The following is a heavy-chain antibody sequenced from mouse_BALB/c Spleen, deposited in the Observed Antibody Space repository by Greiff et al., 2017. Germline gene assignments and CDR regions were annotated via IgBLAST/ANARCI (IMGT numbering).Heavy chain of an antibody. D-gene: IGHD1-1*01. CDR2: IWAGGST. CDR1: GFSLTSYG. CDR3: ARDRTTVAYYFDY. Sequence: VQLVESGPGLVAPSQSLSITCTVSGFSLTSYGVHWVRQPPGKGLEWLGVIWAGGSTNYNSALMSRLSISKDNSKSQVFLKMNSLQTDDTAMYYCARDRTTVAYYFDYWGQGTTLTVSS. J-gene: IGHJ2*01. V-gene: IGHV2-9*02.